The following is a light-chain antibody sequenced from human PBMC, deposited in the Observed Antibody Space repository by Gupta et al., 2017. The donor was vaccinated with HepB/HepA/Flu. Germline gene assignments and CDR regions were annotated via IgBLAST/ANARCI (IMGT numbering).Light chain of an antibody. Sequence: FLLTQPLSVSAAPGQKLTISCSGTSSSFGNSYVSWYQQLPGTAPTLVIYDSNKRPSGIPDRFSGSKSGTSANLYITGRQTGDEADYYCGTEDSSRARYVFGTGTRVTVL. V-gene: IGLV1-51*01. CDR2: DSN. CDR1: SSSFGNSY. J-gene: IGLJ1*01. CDR3: GTEDSSRARYV.